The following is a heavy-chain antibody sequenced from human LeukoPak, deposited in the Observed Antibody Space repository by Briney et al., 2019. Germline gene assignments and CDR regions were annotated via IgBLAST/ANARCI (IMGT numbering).Heavy chain of an antibody. Sequence: PSETLSLTCTVSGGSISSSSYWWGWIRQPPGKGLEWIGSIYYSGQTYYNPSLKSRVTISVDTPKNQFSLKLTSVNAADTAVYHCARQVGDGRWYLDYWGQGTLVTVSS. CDR1: GGSISSSSYW. J-gene: IGHJ4*02. V-gene: IGHV4-39*01. CDR2: IYYSGQT. CDR3: ARQVGDGRWYLDY. D-gene: IGHD4-23*01.